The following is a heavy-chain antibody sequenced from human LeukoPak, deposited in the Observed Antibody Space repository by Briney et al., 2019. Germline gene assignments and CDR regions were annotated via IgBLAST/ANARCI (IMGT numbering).Heavy chain of an antibody. CDR1: GLTFSETW. CDR2: IKEDGSEE. J-gene: IGHJ6*02. D-gene: IGHD3-16*01. CDR3: ATYTHWVAGDV. Sequence: PGGSLTLSCAASGLTFSETWMSWVRQAPGQGLEWVAAIKEDGSEEDYVGSVKGRFTISRDNAKNSLYLQMNSLRAEDTAVYYCATYTHWVAGDVWGQGTTVSVSS. V-gene: IGHV3-7*01.